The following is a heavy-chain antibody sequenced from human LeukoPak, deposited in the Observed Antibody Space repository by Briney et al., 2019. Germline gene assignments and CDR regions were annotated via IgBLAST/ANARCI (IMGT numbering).Heavy chain of an antibody. V-gene: IGHV3-48*01. CDR2: ISSSSSTI. Sequence: GGSLRLSCAASGFTFSSYSMNWVRQAPGKGLEWVSYISSSSSTIYYADSVKGRFTISRDNAKNSLYLQMNSLRAEDTAVYYCASTYSSSWYFAEYFQHWGQGTLVTVSS. J-gene: IGHJ1*01. CDR3: ASTYSSSWYFAEYFQH. D-gene: IGHD6-13*01. CDR1: GFTFSSYS.